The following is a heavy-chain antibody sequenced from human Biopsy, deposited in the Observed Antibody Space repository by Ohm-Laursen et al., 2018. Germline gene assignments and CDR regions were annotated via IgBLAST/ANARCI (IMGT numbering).Heavy chain of an antibody. J-gene: IGHJ4*02. D-gene: IGHD5-12*01. CDR1: GGSISSGGSY. V-gene: IGHV4-31*03. CDR3: ARLGSGDYFPTFFDF. Sequence: SQTLSLTCTVSGGSISSGGSYWSWIRQRPGKGLEWIGYIFNSANTYYNPSLKSRVTTSVDTSKNQFSLKLSSVTAADTAVYYCARLGSGDYFPTFFDFWGQGALVTVSS. CDR2: IFNSANT.